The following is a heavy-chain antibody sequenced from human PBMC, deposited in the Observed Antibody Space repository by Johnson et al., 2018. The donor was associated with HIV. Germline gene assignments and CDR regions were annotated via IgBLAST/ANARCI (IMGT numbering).Heavy chain of an antibody. CDR2: ISYDGSNK. J-gene: IGHJ3*02. CDR3: ASPSGSSRLAFDI. CDR1: GLSFSNFG. V-gene: IGHV3-30*03. Sequence: QVQLVESGGGLVQPGGSLTLSCVGSGLSFSNFGIHWVRQAPGKGLEWVAVISYDGSNKYYADSVKGRFTISRDNSKNTLYLQMNSLRAEDTAVYYCASPSGSSRLAFDIWGQGTMVTVSS. D-gene: IGHD1-26*01.